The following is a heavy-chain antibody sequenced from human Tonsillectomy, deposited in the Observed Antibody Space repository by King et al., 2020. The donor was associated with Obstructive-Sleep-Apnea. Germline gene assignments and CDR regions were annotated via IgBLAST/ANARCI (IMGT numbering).Heavy chain of an antibody. Sequence: VQLVESWGGLVKPGGSLRLSCAASGFTFSDYYMSWIRQAPGKGLEWVSYISSSSTIYYADSVTGRFTVSRGNAKNSLYLQMNSLRADDTAVYYCARGLRVGDYWGQGTLVTVSS. CDR3: ARGLRVGDY. V-gene: IGHV3-11*01. J-gene: IGHJ4*02. D-gene: IGHD1-26*01. CDR2: ISSSSTI. CDR1: GFTFSDYY.